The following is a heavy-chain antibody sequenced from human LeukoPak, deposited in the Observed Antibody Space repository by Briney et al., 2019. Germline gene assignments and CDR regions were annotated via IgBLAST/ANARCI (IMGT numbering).Heavy chain of an antibody. V-gene: IGHV3-48*01. CDR3: ARDHNYAFDN. D-gene: IGHD1-1*01. Sequence: GGSLRLSCTASGFPFIEYSMNWVRQAPGKELEWISYIGIDSGNTKYADSVRGRFTISADKAKNSLYLQMNSLRVDDTAVYYCARDHNYAFDNWGQGTLVSVAS. J-gene: IGHJ4*02. CDR1: GFPFIEYS. CDR2: IGIDSGNT.